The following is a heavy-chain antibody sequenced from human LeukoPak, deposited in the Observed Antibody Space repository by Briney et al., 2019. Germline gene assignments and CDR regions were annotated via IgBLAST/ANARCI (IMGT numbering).Heavy chain of an antibody. Sequence: GGSLRLSCAASGFTFDDHAMHWVRQAPGKGPEWVSGISWNSGSIGYADSVKGRFTISRDNAKNSLYLQMNSLRAEDMALYYCAKDYYYDSSGPFDYWGQGTLVTVSS. V-gene: IGHV3-9*03. J-gene: IGHJ4*02. CDR2: ISWNSGSI. D-gene: IGHD3-22*01. CDR3: AKDYYYDSSGPFDY. CDR1: GFTFDDHA.